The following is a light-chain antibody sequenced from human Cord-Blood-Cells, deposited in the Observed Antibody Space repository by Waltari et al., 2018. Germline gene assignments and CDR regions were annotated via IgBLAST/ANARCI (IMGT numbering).Light chain of an antibody. J-gene: IGKJ3*01. V-gene: IGKV1-27*01. CDR2: AAS. Sequence: DIQLTHSPSSLSASVGDRVTITCRASQGISNYLPCYQQKPGKVPTLLIYAASTLQSGVPSRFSGSGAGTDFTLTISSLQPEDVATYYCQKYNSAPFTFGPGTKVDIK. CDR1: QGISNY. CDR3: QKYNSAPFT.